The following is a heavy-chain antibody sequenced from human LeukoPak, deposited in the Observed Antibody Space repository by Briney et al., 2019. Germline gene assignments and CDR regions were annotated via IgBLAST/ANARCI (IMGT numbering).Heavy chain of an antibody. V-gene: IGHV3-23*01. CDR3: AKRVSVSDPTYFFDS. J-gene: IGHJ4*02. Sequence: PGGSLRLSCAASGFTFSTYAMSWVRQAPGKGLEWVSTFGHSGNTYYADSVKGRFTISRDNSKNTLYLQVNSLRAEDTAIYYCAKRVSVSDPTYFFDSWGQGTLVTVSS. CDR1: GFTFSTYA. CDR2: FGHSGNT. D-gene: IGHD5/OR15-5a*01.